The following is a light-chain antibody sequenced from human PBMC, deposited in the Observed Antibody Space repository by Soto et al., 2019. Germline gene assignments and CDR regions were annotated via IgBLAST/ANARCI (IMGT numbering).Light chain of an antibody. V-gene: IGLV2-14*01. Sequence: QSVLTQPASVSGSPGQSITISCTGTSSDIGVYNFVSWYQQHPGKAPKLMIYEVSYRPSGISNRFSGSKSGNTASLTISGLQAEDEADYHCSSYTSSNTYVFGTGTKLTVL. CDR1: SSDIGVYNF. CDR3: SSYTSSNTYV. J-gene: IGLJ1*01. CDR2: EVS.